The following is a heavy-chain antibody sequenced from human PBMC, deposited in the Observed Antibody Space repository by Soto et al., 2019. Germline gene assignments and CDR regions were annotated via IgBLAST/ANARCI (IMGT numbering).Heavy chain of an antibody. CDR3: ARLTGYSSGPNPYCYYYGMDA. D-gene: IGHD6-19*01. V-gene: IGHV3-23*01. CDR2: ISGSGGST. CDR1: GFTFSSYA. Sequence: GGSLRLSCAASGFTFSSYAMSWVRQAPGKGLEWVSAISGSGGSTYYADSVKGRFTISRDNSKNTLYLQMNSLRAEDTAVYYCARLTGYSSGPNPYCYYYGMDAWGRGTTVTVSS. J-gene: IGHJ6*02.